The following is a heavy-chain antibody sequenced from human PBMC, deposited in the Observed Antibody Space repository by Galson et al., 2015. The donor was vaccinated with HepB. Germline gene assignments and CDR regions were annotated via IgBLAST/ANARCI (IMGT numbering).Heavy chain of an antibody. V-gene: IGHV3-33*01. J-gene: IGHJ1*01. Sequence: SLRLSCAASRFTFSSCGMHWVRQAPGKGLEWVAVIWYDGSNKYYADSVKGRFTISRDNSKNTLYLQMNSLRAEDTAVYYCGRGPGGGNSAEYLQHWGRGTLFTVSS. D-gene: IGHD4-23*01. CDR1: RFTFSSCG. CDR3: GRGPGGGNSAEYLQH. CDR2: IWYDGSNK.